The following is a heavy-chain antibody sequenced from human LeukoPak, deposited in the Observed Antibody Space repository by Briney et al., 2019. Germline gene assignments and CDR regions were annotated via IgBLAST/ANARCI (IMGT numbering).Heavy chain of an antibody. CDR2: IDGDGKTI. V-gene: IGHV3-74*01. CDR3: VSDLCGGDDQ. Sequence: GGSLRLSCAASGFTFNSYWMHWVRQAPGKGLVWVSCIDGDGKTIDYADSVKGRFTISRDNAKDTLYLQMSSLRDEDTAVYYCVSDLCGGDDQWGRGTLVTVSS. J-gene: IGHJ5*02. D-gene: IGHD3-3*01. CDR1: GFTFNSYW.